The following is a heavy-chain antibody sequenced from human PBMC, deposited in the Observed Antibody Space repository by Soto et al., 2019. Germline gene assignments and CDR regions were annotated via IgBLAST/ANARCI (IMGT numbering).Heavy chain of an antibody. CDR2: ISAYNGNT. CDR3: ARDYVMYKRYSSSWYSFYYGMDV. CDR1: GYTFTSYG. D-gene: IGHD6-13*01. J-gene: IGHJ6*02. V-gene: IGHV1-18*01. Sequence: QVQLVQSGAEVKKPGASVKVSCKASGYTFTSYGISWVRQAPGQGLEWMGWISAYNGNTNYAQKLQGRVTMTTDTSTSTAYMELRSLRSDDTAVYYCARDYVMYKRYSSSWYSFYYGMDVWGQGTTVTVSS.